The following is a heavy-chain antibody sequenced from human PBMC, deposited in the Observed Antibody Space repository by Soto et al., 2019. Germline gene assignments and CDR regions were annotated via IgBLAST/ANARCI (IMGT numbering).Heavy chain of an antibody. J-gene: IGHJ3*01. CDR3: ARSLASWVNVFDF. CDR2: VFWDDDK. CDR1: GFSLSTTGVG. V-gene: IGHV2-5*02. Sequence: QITLKESGPTLVKPTQTLTLTCTYSGFSLSTTGVGVGWIRQPPGKALEWLAIVFWDDDKRYSLSLKNRLTITQDTSKNQVVFTMTNMDPADTATYYCARSLASWVNVFDFWGQGTRVTVSS.